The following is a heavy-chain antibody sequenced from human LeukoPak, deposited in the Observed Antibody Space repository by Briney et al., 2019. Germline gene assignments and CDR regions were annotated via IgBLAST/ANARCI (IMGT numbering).Heavy chain of an antibody. D-gene: IGHD3-3*01. CDR2: IIPIFGTA. CDR3: ARNHNDFCSGYYTAYYFDY. J-gene: IGHJ4*02. CDR1: GGTFSSYA. V-gene: IGHV1-69*06. Sequence: ASLKVSCKASGGTFSSYAISWVRQAPGQGLEWMARIIPIFGTANYAQKVKGRFTITADKATSTAYMEMNSLRSEDTDVYYCARNHNDFCSGYYTAYYFDYWGQGTLVTVSS.